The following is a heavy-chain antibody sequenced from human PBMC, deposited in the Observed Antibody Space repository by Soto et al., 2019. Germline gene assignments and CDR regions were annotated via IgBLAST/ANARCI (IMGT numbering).Heavy chain of an antibody. CDR2: IDTSGST. CDR1: GGSVRISY. Sequence: ETRFRSGTVSGGSVRISYWRWIRKPTGKGLEWIGRIDTSGSTNYNPSLTSRVTMSLDTSKSPFSLKLSSVTGADTAVYYCARDSLPPNYSIYEGLFYWRKGPLVPVSP. V-gene: IGHV4-4*07. D-gene: IGHD4-4*01. CDR3: ARDSLPPNYSIYEGLFY. J-gene: IGHJ4*02.